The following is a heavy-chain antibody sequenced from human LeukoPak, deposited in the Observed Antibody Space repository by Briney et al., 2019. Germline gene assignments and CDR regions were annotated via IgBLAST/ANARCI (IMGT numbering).Heavy chain of an antibody. CDR3: ARLVAPFYYYIDV. V-gene: IGHV3-7*01. Sequence: GESLKISCAASGYTFSTYWMNWIRQAPGEGLEWVANINQDGSEKYYVDSVRGRFTISRDNAKNSLYLQTNSLRAEDTAVYYCARLVAPFYYYIDVWGKGTTVTVSS. CDR2: INQDGSEK. J-gene: IGHJ6*03. D-gene: IGHD2-15*01. CDR1: GYTFSTYW.